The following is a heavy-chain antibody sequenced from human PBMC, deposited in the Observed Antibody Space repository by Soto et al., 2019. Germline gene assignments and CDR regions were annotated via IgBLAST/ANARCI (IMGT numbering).Heavy chain of an antibody. V-gene: IGHV3-33*03. CDR1: GFPFSSYG. CDR3: ASSIN. Sequence: GGSLRLSCAASGFPFSSYGMHWVRQAPGKGLDWVGVIWYDGSNKDYAESVKGRFTISRENSKNMLYLQMNSLRADDTAVYYCASSINWGQGTLVTVSS. J-gene: IGHJ4*02. CDR2: IWYDGSNK.